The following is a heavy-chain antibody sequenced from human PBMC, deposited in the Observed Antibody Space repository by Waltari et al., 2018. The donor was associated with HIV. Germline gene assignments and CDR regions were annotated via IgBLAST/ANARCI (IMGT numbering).Heavy chain of an antibody. Sequence: EVQLVESGGGLIQPGGSLRLSCEASGFTVSSVSRSWVSQAPGKGLEWVSVIHSSGGTNYADSVKGRFTISRDNSKNTLYLQMNSLGAEDTAVYYCARDTTVVGTRYFDYWGRGTLVTVSS. J-gene: IGHJ4*02. CDR3: ARDTTVVGTRYFDY. V-gene: IGHV3-53*01. CDR2: IHSSGGT. CDR1: GFTVSSVS. D-gene: IGHD6-13*01.